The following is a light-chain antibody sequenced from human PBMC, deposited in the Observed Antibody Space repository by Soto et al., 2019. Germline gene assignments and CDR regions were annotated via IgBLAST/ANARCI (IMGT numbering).Light chain of an antibody. Sequence: EIVWTQSPGTLSLSPGERATLSCRASQSVSNNYLAWYQQKPGQAPRLLIYGASNRATGIPDRFSGSGSGPDFTLTISRLEPEDFAVYYCQQYGSSGTFGQGTKGEIK. V-gene: IGKV3-20*01. CDR3: QQYGSSGT. J-gene: IGKJ1*01. CDR2: GAS. CDR1: QSVSNNY.